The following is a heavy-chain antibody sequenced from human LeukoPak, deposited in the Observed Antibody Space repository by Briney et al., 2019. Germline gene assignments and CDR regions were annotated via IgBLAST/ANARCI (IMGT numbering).Heavy chain of an antibody. CDR2: IYYSGSS. CDR1: GGSISSSSYY. D-gene: IGHD3-16*01. Sequence: SETLSLTCTVSGGSISSSSYYWGWIRQPPGKGLEWIGSIYYSGSSYYNPSLKSRVAISVDTSKNQFSLKLSSVTAADTAVYYCARHEGPMGAYSLDYWGQGTLVTVSS. V-gene: IGHV4-39*01. J-gene: IGHJ4*02. CDR3: ARHEGPMGAYSLDY.